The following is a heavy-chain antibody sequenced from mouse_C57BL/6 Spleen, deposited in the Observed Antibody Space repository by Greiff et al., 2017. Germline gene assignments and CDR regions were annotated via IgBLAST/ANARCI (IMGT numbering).Heavy chain of an antibody. Sequence: VQLQQSGPELVKPGASVKISCKASGYAFSSSWMHWVKQRPGQGLEWIGRIYPGDGDTNYNGKVKGKATLTADKSSSTAYMQLSSLTSEDSAVYFGAREEGVTTVVAHYYAMDYWGQGTSVTVSS. D-gene: IGHD1-1*01. J-gene: IGHJ4*01. CDR1: GYAFSSSW. CDR3: AREEGVTTVVAHYYAMDY. V-gene: IGHV1-82*01. CDR2: IYPGDGDT.